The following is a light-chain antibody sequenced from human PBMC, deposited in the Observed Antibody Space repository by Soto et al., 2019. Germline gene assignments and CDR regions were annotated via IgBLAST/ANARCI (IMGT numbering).Light chain of an antibody. CDR3: AAWDDSPNGYV. Sequence: QSVLTQPPSASGTPGQRVTISCSGSSSNIGSNTVNWYQQLPGTAPKLLIYSSNQRPSGVPDRFSGSKSGTSASLAIGGLQSEDEADYYCAAWDDSPNGYVFGTGTKVTVL. CDR2: SSN. J-gene: IGLJ1*01. CDR1: SSNIGSNT. V-gene: IGLV1-44*01.